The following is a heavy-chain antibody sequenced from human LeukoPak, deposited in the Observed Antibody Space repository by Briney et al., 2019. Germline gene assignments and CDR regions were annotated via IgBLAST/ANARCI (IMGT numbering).Heavy chain of an antibody. CDR2: ISGSGDTI. CDR1: GFTFSDYY. Sequence: PGGSLRLSCAASGFTFSDYYMSWIRQAPGKGLEWVYSISGSGDTIYYADSVKGRFTISRDNAKNSLYLQMNSLRAEDTAVYYCARDRQSGFLEDYYYMDVWGKGTTVTVSS. CDR3: ARDRQSGFLEDYYYMDV. V-gene: IGHV3-11*04. D-gene: IGHD1-26*01. J-gene: IGHJ6*03.